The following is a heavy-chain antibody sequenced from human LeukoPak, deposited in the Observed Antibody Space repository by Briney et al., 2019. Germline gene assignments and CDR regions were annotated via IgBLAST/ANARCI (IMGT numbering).Heavy chain of an antibody. CDR2: IYTSGST. J-gene: IGHJ3*02. CDR3: ARESHLDFWSGRGLNAFDI. Sequence: SETLSLTCTVSGGSISSGGYYWSWIRQPAGKGLEWIGRIYTSGSTNYNPSLKSRVIMSVNTSKNQFSLKLSSVTAADTAVYYCARESHLDFWSGRGLNAFDIWGQGTMVTVSS. V-gene: IGHV4-61*02. CDR1: GGSISSGGYY. D-gene: IGHD3-3*01.